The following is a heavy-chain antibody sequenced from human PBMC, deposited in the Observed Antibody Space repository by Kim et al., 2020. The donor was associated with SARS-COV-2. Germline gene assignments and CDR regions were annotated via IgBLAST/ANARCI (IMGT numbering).Heavy chain of an antibody. V-gene: IGHV1-46*01. CDR1: GYTFTCYY. J-gene: IGHJ6*03. Sequence: ASVKVSCKASGYTFTCYYMHWVRQAPGQGLERMGIINPSGGSTSYAQKFQGRVTMTRDTSTSTVYMELSSLRSEDTAVYYCARDPRFWSGYYSYYYMDVWGKGTTVTVSS. D-gene: IGHD3-3*01. CDR2: INPSGGST. CDR3: ARDPRFWSGYYSYYYMDV.